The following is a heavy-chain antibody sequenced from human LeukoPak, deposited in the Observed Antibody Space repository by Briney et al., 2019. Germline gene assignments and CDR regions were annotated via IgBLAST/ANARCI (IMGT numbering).Heavy chain of an antibody. CDR1: GGSISSGDYY. D-gene: IGHD3-22*01. V-gene: IGHV4-30-4*08. J-gene: IGHJ4*02. Sequence: SQTLSLTCTVSGGSISSGDYYWSWIRQPPGKGLEWIGYIYYSGSTYYNPSLKSRVTIPVDTSKNQFSLKLSSVTAADTAVYYCARLYYYDSSGLDYWGQGTLVTVSS. CDR2: IYYSGST. CDR3: ARLYYYDSSGLDY.